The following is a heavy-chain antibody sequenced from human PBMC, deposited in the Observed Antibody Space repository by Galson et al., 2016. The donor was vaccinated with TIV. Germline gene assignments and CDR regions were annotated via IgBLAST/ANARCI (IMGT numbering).Heavy chain of an antibody. CDR2: ISNSGSYT. CDR3: ARVSEGVGTEYFFDH. V-gene: IGHV3-11*06. CDR1: GFIFSDYY. J-gene: IGHJ4*02. D-gene: IGHD1-26*01. Sequence: SLRLSCAASGFIFSDYYIFWIRQAPGKGLEWVSCISNSGSYTNYADSVKGRFTVSRDNPKTSLYLQMNSLRVEDTAVYYCARVSEGVGTEYFFDHWGQGTLVTVSS.